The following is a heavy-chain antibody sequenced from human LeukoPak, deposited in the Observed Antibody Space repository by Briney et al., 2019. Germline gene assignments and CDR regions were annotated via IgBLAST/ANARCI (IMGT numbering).Heavy chain of an antibody. V-gene: IGHV3-30*03. J-gene: IGHJ4*02. D-gene: IGHD1-26*01. Sequence: GGSLRLSCAASGFTFSSYGMHWVRQAPGKGLEWVAVISYDGSNKYYADSVKGRFTTSRDNAKNSLYLQMNSLRAEDTAVYYCARDKSSGYVGASSFDYWGQGTLVTVSS. CDR2: ISYDGSNK. CDR3: ARDKSSGYVGASSFDY. CDR1: GFTFSSYG.